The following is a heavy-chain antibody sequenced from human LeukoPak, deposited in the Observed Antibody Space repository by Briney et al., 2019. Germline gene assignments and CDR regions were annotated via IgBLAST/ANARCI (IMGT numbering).Heavy chain of an antibody. CDR1: GFTFSNYA. J-gene: IGHJ4*02. D-gene: IGHD3-10*01. CDR3: AKGLYGSGSYDY. V-gene: IGHV3-23*01. CDR2: ISGSGGST. Sequence: GGSLRLSCAASGFTFSNYAMNWVRQAPGKGLEWVSAISGSGGSTNYADSVKGRFTISRDNSKNTLYLQMNSLRAEDTAAYYCAKGLYGSGSYDYWGQGTLVTVSS.